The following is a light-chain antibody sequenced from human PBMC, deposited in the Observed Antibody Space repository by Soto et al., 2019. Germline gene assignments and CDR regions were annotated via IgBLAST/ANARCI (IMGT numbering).Light chain of an antibody. J-gene: IGLJ2*01. CDR3: CAYAGSSTYLV. Sequence: QSALTQPASVSGSPGQSITISCTGTSSDVGSYNVVSWYQQHPGKAPKLMIYDGSKPPSGVSNCFSGSKSCNTASLTISGLQAEDEADYYCCAYAGSSTYLVFGGGTKLTVL. CDR1: SSDVGSYNV. CDR2: DGS. V-gene: IGLV2-23*01.